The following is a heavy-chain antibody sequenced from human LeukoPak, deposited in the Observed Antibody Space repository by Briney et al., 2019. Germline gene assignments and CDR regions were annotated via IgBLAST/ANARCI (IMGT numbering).Heavy chain of an antibody. CDR1: GGSFSGYY. Sequence: SETLSLTCAVYGGSFSGYYWSWIRQPPGKGLEWIGEINHSGSTNYNPSLKSRVTISVDTSKNQFSLKLSSVTAADTAVYYCARDGVAAAGRFFDFWGQGTLVTASS. D-gene: IGHD6-13*01. CDR3: ARDGVAAAGRFFDF. V-gene: IGHV4-34*01. CDR2: INHSGST. J-gene: IGHJ4*02.